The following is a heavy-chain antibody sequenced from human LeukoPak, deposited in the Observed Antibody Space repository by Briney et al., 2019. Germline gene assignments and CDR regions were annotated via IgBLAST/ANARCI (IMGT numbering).Heavy chain of an antibody. J-gene: IGHJ6*03. CDR2: IYNDGST. V-gene: IGHV3-53*01. Sequence: GGSLRLSCAASGFTVSNNYMSWVRQAPGKGLEWVSVIYNDGSTYYADSVKGRFTISRDNSKNTLSLQMNSLRAEDTAVYYCARESLYYYYMDVWGKGTTVTASS. CDR3: ARESLYYYYMDV. CDR1: GFTVSNNY.